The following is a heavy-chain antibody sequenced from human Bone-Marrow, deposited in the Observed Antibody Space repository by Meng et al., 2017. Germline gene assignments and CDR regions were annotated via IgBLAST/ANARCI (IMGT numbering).Heavy chain of an antibody. CDR2: INHSGIT. CDR1: GGSFSGYY. Sequence: SETLSLTCAVYGGSFSGYYWSWIRQPPGKGLEWIGEINHSGITYYIPSLQSRVTISVDTSKNKFSLKLTSVTAADTAVYYCVTGNTWYYFDYWGQGTLVTVSS. CDR3: VTGNTWYYFDY. V-gene: IGHV4-34*01. J-gene: IGHJ4*02.